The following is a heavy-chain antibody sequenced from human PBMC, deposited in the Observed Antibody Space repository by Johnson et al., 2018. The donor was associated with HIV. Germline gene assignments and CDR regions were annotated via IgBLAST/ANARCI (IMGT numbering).Heavy chain of an antibody. CDR1: GFTFSSYG. Sequence: QVQLVESGGGVVQPGRSLRLSCAASGFTFSSYGMHWVRQAPGKGLEWVAVISYDGSNKFYTDSVKGRFTISRDKTKKTLYLQMNSLRADDTAVYYWARAAIGVLPAGAFDIWGRGTMVTVSS. CDR3: ARAAIGVLPAGAFDI. D-gene: IGHD2-2*01. CDR2: ISYDGSNK. J-gene: IGHJ3*02. V-gene: IGHV3-30*03.